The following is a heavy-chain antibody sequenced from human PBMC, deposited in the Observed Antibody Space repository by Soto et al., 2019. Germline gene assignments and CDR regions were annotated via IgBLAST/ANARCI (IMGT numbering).Heavy chain of an antibody. CDR2: INHSGST. Sequence: SETLSLTCAVYGGSFSGYYWSWIRQPPGKGLEWIGEINHSGSTNYNPSLKSRVTISVDTSKNQFSLKLSSVTAADTAVYYCARRGYSYGYLSYWGQGTLFTVSS. J-gene: IGHJ4*02. CDR3: ARRGYSYGYLSY. V-gene: IGHV4-34*01. D-gene: IGHD5-18*01. CDR1: GGSFSGYY.